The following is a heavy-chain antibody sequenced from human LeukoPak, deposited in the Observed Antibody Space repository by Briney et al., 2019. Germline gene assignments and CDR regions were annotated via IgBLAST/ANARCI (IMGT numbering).Heavy chain of an antibody. V-gene: IGHV1-69*13. CDR2: IIPIFGTA. CDR1: GGTFSSHA. D-gene: IGHD1-26*01. J-gene: IGHJ6*02. Sequence: SVKVSCKASGGTFSSHAISWVRQAPGQGLEWMGVIIPIFGTANYAQKFQGRVTITADESTSTAYMELSSLRSEDEAVYYCARAYRGSTTSKYYYGMDVWGRGTTVTVSS. CDR3: ARAYRGSTTSKYYYGMDV.